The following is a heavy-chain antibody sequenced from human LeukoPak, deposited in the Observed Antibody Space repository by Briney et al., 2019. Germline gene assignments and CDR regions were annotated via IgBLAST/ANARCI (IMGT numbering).Heavy chain of an antibody. V-gene: IGHV1-18*01. J-gene: IGHJ4*02. CDR2: ISAYNGNT. Sequence: ASVKVSCKASGYTFTSYGISWVRQAPGQGLEWMGWISAYNGNTNYAQKLQGRVTMTTDTSTSTAYMELRSLRSDDTAVYYCARRYSSGWYRYYFDYWAREPWSPSPQ. D-gene: IGHD6-19*01. CDR1: GYTFTSYG. CDR3: ARRYSSGWYRYYFDY.